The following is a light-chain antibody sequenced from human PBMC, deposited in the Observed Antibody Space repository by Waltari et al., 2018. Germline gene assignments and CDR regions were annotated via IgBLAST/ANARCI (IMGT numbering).Light chain of an antibody. J-gene: IGLJ1*01. CDR3: CSYVDTYTYV. V-gene: IGLV2-11*01. CDR2: DVS. CDR1: SRDVGGSHF. Sequence: QSALTQPRPVSGPPGQSVTISCTGTSRDVGGSHFVSWFQQLPGSAPKLLIYDVSERPPGVPDRFSGSKSANTASLTISGLRAEDEADYYCCSYVDTYTYVFGPGTRVIVL.